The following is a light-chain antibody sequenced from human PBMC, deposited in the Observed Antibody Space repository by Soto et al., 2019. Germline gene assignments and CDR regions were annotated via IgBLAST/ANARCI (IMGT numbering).Light chain of an antibody. J-gene: IGKJ1*01. V-gene: IGKV3-20*01. CDR2: GAS. CDR1: QSVISSS. CDR3: HHYGNSPQT. Sequence: EIVLTQSPGTLSLSPGERATLSCRASQSVISSSLAWYQQKPGQAPRLLIYGASSRATGIPDRFSGSGSGKDFTLTISRLEPEDFAVYYCHHYGNSPQTFGQGTRVEI.